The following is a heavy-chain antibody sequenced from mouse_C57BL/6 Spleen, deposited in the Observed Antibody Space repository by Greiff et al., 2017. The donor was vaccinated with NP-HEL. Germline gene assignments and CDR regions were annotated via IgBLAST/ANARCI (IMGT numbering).Heavy chain of an antibody. V-gene: IGHV1-64*01. CDR3: ARKEDGNYFDY. D-gene: IGHD2-1*01. CDR1: GYTFTSYW. J-gene: IGHJ2*01. Sequence: QVQLKQPGAELVKPGASVKLSCKASGYTFTSYWMHWVKQRPGQGLEWIGMIHPNSGSTNYNEKFKSKATLTVDKSSSTAYMQLSSLTSEDSAVYYCARKEDGNYFDYWGQGTTLTVSS. CDR2: IHPNSGST.